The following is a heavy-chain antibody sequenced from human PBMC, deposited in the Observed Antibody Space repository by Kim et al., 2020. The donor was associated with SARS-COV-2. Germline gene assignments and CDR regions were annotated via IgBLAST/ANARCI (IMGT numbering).Heavy chain of an antibody. V-gene: IGHV4-59*01. J-gene: IGHJ5*02. CDR3: ARGYSSSPGGLDP. Sequence: SETLSLTCTVSGGSISSYYWSWIRQPPGKGLEWIGYIYYSGSTNYNPSLKSRVTISVDTSKNQFSLKLSSVTAADTAVYYCARGYSSSPGGLDPWGQGTLVTVSS. CDR1: GGSISSYY. CDR2: IYYSGST. D-gene: IGHD6-13*01.